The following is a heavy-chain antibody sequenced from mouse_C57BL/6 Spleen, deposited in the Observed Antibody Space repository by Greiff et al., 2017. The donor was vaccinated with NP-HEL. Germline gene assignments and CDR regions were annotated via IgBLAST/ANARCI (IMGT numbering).Heavy chain of an antibody. CDR1: GYTFTSYW. V-gene: IGHV1-61*01. D-gene: IGHD2-5*01. J-gene: IGHJ4*01. CDR3: ARSGYSNYVDYAMDY. Sequence: QVQLKEPGAELVRPGSSVKLSCKASGYTFTSYWMDWVKQRPGQGLEWIGNIYPSDSETHYNQKFKDKATLTVDKSSSTAYMQLSSLTSEDSAVYYCARSGYSNYVDYAMDYWGQGTSVTVSS. CDR2: IYPSDSET.